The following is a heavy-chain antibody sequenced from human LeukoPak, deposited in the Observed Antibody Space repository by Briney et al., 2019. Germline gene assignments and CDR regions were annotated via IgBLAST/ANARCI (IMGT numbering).Heavy chain of an antibody. D-gene: IGHD3-22*01. Sequence: PSETLSLTCTVSGYSISSGYYWGWIRQPPGKGLEWCGSIYHSGSTYYNPSLKSRVTISVDTSKNQFSLKLSSVTAADTAVYYCARDDSSGYYLSPFDYWAREPWSPSPQ. CDR2: IYHSGST. CDR3: ARDDSSGYYLSPFDY. CDR1: GYSISSGYY. V-gene: IGHV4-38-2*02. J-gene: IGHJ4*02.